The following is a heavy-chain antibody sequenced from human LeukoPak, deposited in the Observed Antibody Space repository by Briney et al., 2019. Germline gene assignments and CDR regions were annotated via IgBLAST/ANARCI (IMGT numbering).Heavy chain of an antibody. Sequence: SETLSLTCAVSGGSIISGNWWSWVRQPPGKGLEWIGEIYHSGRANYNPSLKSRVTISLDKSKNQFPLNLSSVTAADTALYYCASSDGLPPRSDSSYDVFDYWGQGTLVTVSS. CDR3: ASSDGLPPRSDSSYDVFDY. CDR1: GGSIISGNW. D-gene: IGHD5-12*01. V-gene: IGHV4-4*02. CDR2: IYHSGRA. J-gene: IGHJ4*02.